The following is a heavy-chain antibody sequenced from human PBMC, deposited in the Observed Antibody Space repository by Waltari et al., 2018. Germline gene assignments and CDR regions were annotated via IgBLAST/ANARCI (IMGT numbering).Heavy chain of an antibody. CDR3: ARSGNSAWYFGVFLDY. CDR2: ITGSGSTV. V-gene: IGHV3-23*01. CDR1: GLHFATPA. Sequence: VQLLESGGVLVPPGGSRRLSCAASGLHFATPAMTWVRQAPGKGLEWVAYITGSGSTVHYADSVKGRFIISRDNSNKTLYLQINSLRAEDTALYYCARSGNSAWYFGVFLDYWGQGSRVTVSS. D-gene: IGHD6-19*01. J-gene: IGHJ4*02.